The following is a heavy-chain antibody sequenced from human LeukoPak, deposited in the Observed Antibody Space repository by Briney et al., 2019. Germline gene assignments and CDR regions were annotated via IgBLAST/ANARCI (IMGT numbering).Heavy chain of an antibody. J-gene: IGHJ4*02. D-gene: IGHD3-10*01. CDR1: GGSFSGYY. CDR2: INHSGST. CDR3: ARGRGAPSGY. Sequence: SETLSLTCAVYGGSFSGYYWSWIRQPPGKGLEWIGEINHSGSTNYNPSLKNRVTISVDTSKNQFSLKLSSVTAADTAVYYCARGRGAPSGYWGQGTLVTVSS. V-gene: IGHV4-34*01.